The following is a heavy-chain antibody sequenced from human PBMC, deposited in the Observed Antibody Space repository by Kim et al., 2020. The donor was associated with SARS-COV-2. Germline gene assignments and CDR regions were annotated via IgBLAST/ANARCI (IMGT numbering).Heavy chain of an antibody. V-gene: IGHV3-30-3*01. J-gene: IGHJ5*02. CDR1: GFTFSSYA. CDR2: ISYDGSNK. CDR3: AREYCSSTSCYSGLDDRGWFDP. D-gene: IGHD2-2*01. Sequence: GGSLRLSCTASGFTFSSYAMHWVRQAPGKGLEWVAVISYDGSNKYYADSVKGRFTISRDNSKNTLYLQMNSLRAEDTAVYYCAREYCSSTSCYSGLDDRGWFDPWGQGTLVTVSS.